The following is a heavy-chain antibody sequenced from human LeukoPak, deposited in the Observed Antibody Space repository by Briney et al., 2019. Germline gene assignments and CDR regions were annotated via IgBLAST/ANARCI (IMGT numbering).Heavy chain of an antibody. D-gene: IGHD3-22*01. CDR1: GYTFTGYY. Sequence: ASVKVSCKASGYTFTGYYMHWVRQAPGQGLEWMGRINPNSGGTNYAQKFQGRVTMTRDTSISTAYMELSRLRSDATAVYYCARELTMIVVAKGGDAFDIWGQGTMVTVSS. CDR3: ARELTMIVVAKGGDAFDI. CDR2: INPNSGGT. V-gene: IGHV1-2*06. J-gene: IGHJ3*02.